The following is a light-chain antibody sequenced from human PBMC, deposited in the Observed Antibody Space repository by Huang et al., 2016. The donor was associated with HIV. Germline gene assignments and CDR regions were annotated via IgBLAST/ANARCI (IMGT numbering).Light chain of an antibody. V-gene: IGKV1-39*01. CDR1: QSIITY. CDR3: QQSYTSPYT. Sequence: DVQMTQSPSSLSASVGDRITITCRASQSIITYLNWYQQHPGKPPKLLIYGASSLLGGVPSRFSGSVSGTDFTLTISSLQPEDFATYYCQQSYTSPYTFGQGTKLEI. J-gene: IGKJ2*01. CDR2: GAS.